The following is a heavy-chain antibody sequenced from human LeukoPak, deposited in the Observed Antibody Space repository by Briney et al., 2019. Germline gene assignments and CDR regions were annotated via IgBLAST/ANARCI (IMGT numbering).Heavy chain of an antibody. J-gene: IGHJ4*02. CDR1: GGSISSGGYY. V-gene: IGHV4-31*03. Sequence: SETLSLTCTVSGGSISSGGYYWSWVRQLPGKGLEWIGYIYYTGSTYYNPSLKSRVTLSVDTSKNQFSLKVSSVTAADTAVYYCARASPYYFDYWGQGTLVTVSS. CDR3: ARASPYYFDY. CDR2: IYYTGST.